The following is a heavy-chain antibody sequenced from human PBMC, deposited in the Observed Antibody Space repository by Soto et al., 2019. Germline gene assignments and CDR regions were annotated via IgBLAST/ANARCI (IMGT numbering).Heavy chain of an antibody. Sequence: PGGSLRLSYAASGFTFSSYSMNWVRQAPGKGLEWVSYISSSSSTIYYADSGKGRFTISRDNAKNSLYLQMNSLRAEDTAVYYCARGGLDYYGSGMGYYMDVWGKGTTVTVSS. CDR2: ISSSSSTI. J-gene: IGHJ6*03. D-gene: IGHD3-10*01. V-gene: IGHV3-48*01. CDR3: ARGGLDYYGSGMGYYMDV. CDR1: GFTFSSYS.